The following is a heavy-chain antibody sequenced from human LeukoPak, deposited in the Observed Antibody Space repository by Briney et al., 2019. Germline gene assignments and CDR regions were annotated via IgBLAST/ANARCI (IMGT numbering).Heavy chain of an antibody. Sequence: ASVKVSCKASGYTFTSYYMHWVRQAPGQGLEWMGIINPSGGSTSYAQKFQGRVTMTRDMSTSTVYMELSSLRSEDTAVYYCARDCAAAPGDSSGYFYPDYYMDVWGKGTTVTVSS. V-gene: IGHV1-46*01. J-gene: IGHJ6*03. CDR1: GYTFTSYY. CDR2: INPSGGST. D-gene: IGHD3-22*01. CDR3: ARDCAAAPGDSSGYFYPDYYMDV.